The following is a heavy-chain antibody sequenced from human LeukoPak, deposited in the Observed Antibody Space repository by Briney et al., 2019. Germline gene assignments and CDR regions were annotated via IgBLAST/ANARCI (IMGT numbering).Heavy chain of an antibody. J-gene: IGHJ4*02. CDR3: ARDLEMATITDY. D-gene: IGHD5-12*01. CDR1: GFTFSSYS. Sequence: PGGSLRLSCAASGFTFSSYSMNWVRQAPGKGLEWVSSISSSSSYIYYADSVKGRFTISRDNAKNSLYLQMNSLRAEDTAVYYCARDLEMATITDYWGQGTLVTVSS. CDR2: ISSSSSYI. V-gene: IGHV3-21*01.